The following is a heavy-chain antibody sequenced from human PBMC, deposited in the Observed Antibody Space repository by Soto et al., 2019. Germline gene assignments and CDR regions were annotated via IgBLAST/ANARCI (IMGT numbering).Heavy chain of an antibody. Sequence: GGSLRLSCAASGFTFSSYAMTWVRQAPGKGLEWVSAISGSGGSTYYAASVKGRFTISRDNSKNTLYLQMNSLRSADTAVYYCVSGATGDYWGQGTLVTVSS. CDR3: VSGATGDY. CDR1: GFTFSSYA. V-gene: IGHV3-23*01. D-gene: IGHD1-26*01. J-gene: IGHJ4*02. CDR2: ISGSGGST.